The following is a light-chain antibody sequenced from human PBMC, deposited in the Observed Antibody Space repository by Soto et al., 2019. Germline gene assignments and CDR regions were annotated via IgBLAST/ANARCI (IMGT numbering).Light chain of an antibody. J-gene: IGLJ1*01. CDR2: EVN. Sequence: HSALTQPASLSGSPGQSITISCTGTSSDIGAYAYVSWFRQYPGKAPKLMISEVNNRPSGVSNRFSGSKSGTTAYLTISGLQVEDEAEYFCFAFTTSYTHVFGTGTKVTVL. CDR1: SSDIGAYAY. V-gene: IGLV2-14*01. CDR3: FAFTTSYTHV.